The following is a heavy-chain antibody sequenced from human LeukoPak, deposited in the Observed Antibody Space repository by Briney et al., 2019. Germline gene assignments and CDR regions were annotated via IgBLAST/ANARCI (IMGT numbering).Heavy chain of an antibody. Sequence: GGSLRLSCAASGFTFSSYEMNWVRQAPGKGLEWVSYISSSGSTIYYADSVKGRFTISRDNAKNSLYLQMKSLRAEDTAVYYCATKQWLAPPPDSWGQGTPVTVSS. J-gene: IGHJ4*02. CDR2: ISSSGSTI. D-gene: IGHD6-19*01. CDR3: ATKQWLAPPPDS. V-gene: IGHV3-48*03. CDR1: GFTFSSYE.